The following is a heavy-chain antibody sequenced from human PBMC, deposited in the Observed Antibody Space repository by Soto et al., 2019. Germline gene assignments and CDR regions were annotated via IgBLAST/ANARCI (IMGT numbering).Heavy chain of an antibody. D-gene: IGHD2-2*01. V-gene: IGHV4-61*01. CDR3: ARFVRSCSATTCSTRADV. Sequence: SETLSLTCTVSGGFVNSDTHSWSWIRQTPGKRLEWIGFIYSGGSTKNPSLRSRVTMSVDTSKNQFSLKLRSVIVADTAVYHCARFVRSCSATTCSTRADVWGQGITVTVS. CDR1: GGFVNSDTHS. J-gene: IGHJ6*02. CDR2: IYSGGST.